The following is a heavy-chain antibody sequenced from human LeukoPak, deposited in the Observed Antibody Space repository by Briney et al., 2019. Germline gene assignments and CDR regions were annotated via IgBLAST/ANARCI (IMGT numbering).Heavy chain of an antibody. D-gene: IGHD1-26*01. Sequence: GGSLRLSCAAPGFTFSSYSMNWVRQAPGKGLEWVSGISWNSGSIGYADSVKGRFTISRDNAKNSLYLQMNSLRAEDMALYYCAKDSEWELRGPFDYWGQGTLVTVSS. V-gene: IGHV3-9*03. CDR1: GFTFSSYS. J-gene: IGHJ4*02. CDR2: ISWNSGSI. CDR3: AKDSEWELRGPFDY.